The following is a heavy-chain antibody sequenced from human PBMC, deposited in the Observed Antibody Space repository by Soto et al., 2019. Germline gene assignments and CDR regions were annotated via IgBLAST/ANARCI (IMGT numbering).Heavy chain of an antibody. CDR1: GFTFSSYG. CDR2: IWYDGSNK. V-gene: IGHV3-33*01. Sequence: GSLRLSCAASGFTFSSYGMHWVRQAPGKGLEWVAVIWYDGSNKYYADSVKGRFTISRDNSKNTLYLQMNSLRAEDTAVYYCARDPLMITFGGVIANYYYYGMDVWGQGTTVTVSS. J-gene: IGHJ6*02. D-gene: IGHD3-16*02. CDR3: ARDPLMITFGGVIANYYYYGMDV.